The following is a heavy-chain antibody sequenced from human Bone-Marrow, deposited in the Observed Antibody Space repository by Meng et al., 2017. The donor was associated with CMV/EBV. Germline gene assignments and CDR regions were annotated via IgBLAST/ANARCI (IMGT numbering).Heavy chain of an antibody. CDR3: ARVSGYPAIVTGYYFHYGMDV. CDR2: ISSSGSTI. V-gene: IGHV3-48*03. D-gene: IGHD2/OR15-2a*01. CDR1: GFTFSSYE. Sequence: GESLKISCAASGFTFSSYEMNWVRQAPGKGLEWVSYISSSGSTIYYADSVKGRFTISRDNAKNSLYLQMNSLRAEDTAVYYCARVSGYPAIVTGYYFHYGMDVWGQGTTVTVSS. J-gene: IGHJ6*01.